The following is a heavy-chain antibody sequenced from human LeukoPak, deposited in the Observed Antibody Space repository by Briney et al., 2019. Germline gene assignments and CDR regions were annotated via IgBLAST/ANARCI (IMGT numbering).Heavy chain of an antibody. CDR3: VSYTSIGW. V-gene: IGHV3-7*01. Sequence: GGSLRLSCAASGFTFSSYWMTWVRQAPGKGLEWVANIQQDGSDKYYVDSVKGRFTISRDNAKNTLYLQMNSLRAEDTAVYYCVSYTSIGWRGQGTLVTVSS. CDR2: IQQDGSDK. J-gene: IGHJ4*02. D-gene: IGHD5-18*01. CDR1: GFTFSSYW.